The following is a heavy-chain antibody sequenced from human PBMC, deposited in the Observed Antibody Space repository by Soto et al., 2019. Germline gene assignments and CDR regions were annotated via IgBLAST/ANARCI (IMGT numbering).Heavy chain of an antibody. Sequence: QVQLVKSGAEVKKPGASVKVSCKASGYTFTSYGISWVRQAPGQGLEWMGWISAYNGNTNYAQKLQGRVTMTTDTSTSTAYMELRSLRSDDTAVYYCARFMTYYYESSGYYASDWGQGTLVTVSS. CDR1: GYTFTSYG. D-gene: IGHD3-22*01. J-gene: IGHJ4*02. V-gene: IGHV1-18*01. CDR2: ISAYNGNT. CDR3: ARFMTYYYESSGYYASD.